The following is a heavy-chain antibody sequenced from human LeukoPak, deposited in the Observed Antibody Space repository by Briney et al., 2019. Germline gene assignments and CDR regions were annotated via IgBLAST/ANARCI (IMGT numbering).Heavy chain of an antibody. Sequence: ASVKVSCKASGYTFTSYYMHWVRQAPGQGLEWMGIINPSGGSTSYAQKFQGRVTMTRDTSTSTVCMELSSLGSEDTAVYYCARDGGGQLVRNWFDPWGQGTLVTVSS. D-gene: IGHD6-6*01. CDR3: ARDGGGQLVRNWFDP. J-gene: IGHJ5*02. V-gene: IGHV1-46*01. CDR1: GYTFTSYY. CDR2: INPSGGST.